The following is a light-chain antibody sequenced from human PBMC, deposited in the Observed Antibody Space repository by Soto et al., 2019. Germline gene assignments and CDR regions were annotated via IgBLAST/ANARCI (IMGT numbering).Light chain of an antibody. CDR1: QSVSSN. Sequence: EIVMTQSPATLSVSPGERATLSCRASQSVSSNLAWYQHKPGQAPRLLIYGASTRATGIPARLSGSGSGTEFTLNISSLQSEDFAVYYCQQYNNWPPWTFGQGTKVEIK. J-gene: IGKJ1*01. CDR2: GAS. CDR3: QQYNNWPPWT. V-gene: IGKV3-15*01.